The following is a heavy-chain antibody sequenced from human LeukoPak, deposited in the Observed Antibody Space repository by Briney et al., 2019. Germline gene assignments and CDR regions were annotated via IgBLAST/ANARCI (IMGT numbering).Heavy chain of an antibody. D-gene: IGHD3-22*01. V-gene: IGHV3-53*01. CDR1: GFTFSNYW. CDR3: ARAAYDSGGYTANHDF. CDR2: LYDSG. J-gene: IGHJ4*02. Sequence: GGSLRLSCVTSGFTFSNYWMHWVRHPPGKGLEYVSVLYDSGDAESVKGRFTISRDNSKNTVYLQMNSLRVEDTAVYYCARAAYDSGGYTANHDFWGQGTLVTVSS.